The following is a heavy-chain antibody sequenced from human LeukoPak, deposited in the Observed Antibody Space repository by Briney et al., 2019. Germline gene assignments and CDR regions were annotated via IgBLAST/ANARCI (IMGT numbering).Heavy chain of an antibody. J-gene: IGHJ6*03. V-gene: IGHV3-48*01. CDR3: ASPPGPYYVWGSYRYYYMDV. CDR2: ISSSSSTI. Sequence: GGSLRLSCAASGFTFSGYSMNWVRQAPGKGLEWVSYISSSSSTIYYADSVKGRFTISRDNAKNSLYLQMNSLRAEDTAVYYCASPPGPYYVWGSYRYYYMDVWGKGTTVTVSS. CDR1: GFTFSGYS. D-gene: IGHD3-16*02.